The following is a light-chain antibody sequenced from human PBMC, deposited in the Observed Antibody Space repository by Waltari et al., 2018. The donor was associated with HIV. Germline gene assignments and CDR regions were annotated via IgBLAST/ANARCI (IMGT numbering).Light chain of an antibody. Sequence: DIQMTQSTSTLSASLGDRPTITCRASQNVGSWFAWYQKKPGKAPKLLIYHASSLESGVASRFSGSGSGTEFTLTITSLQPDDFATYYCQHYSTYSRTFGQGTKV. V-gene: IGKV1-5*01. CDR2: HAS. CDR3: QHYSTYSRT. CDR1: QNVGSW. J-gene: IGKJ1*01.